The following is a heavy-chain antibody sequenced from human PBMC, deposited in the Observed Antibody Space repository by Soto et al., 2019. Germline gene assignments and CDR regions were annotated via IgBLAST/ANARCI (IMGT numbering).Heavy chain of an antibody. J-gene: IGHJ4*02. CDR1: GGTFSSYA. CDR3: ARDALRPLDRRGWYYFDY. CDR2: IIPIFGTA. V-gene: IGHV1-69*13. Sequence: SVKVSCKASGGTFSSYAISWVRQAPGQGLEWMGGIIPIFGTANYAQKFQGRVTITADESTSTAYMELSSLRSEDTAVYYCARDALRPLDRRGWYYFDYWGQATLVTVSS. D-gene: IGHD6-19*01.